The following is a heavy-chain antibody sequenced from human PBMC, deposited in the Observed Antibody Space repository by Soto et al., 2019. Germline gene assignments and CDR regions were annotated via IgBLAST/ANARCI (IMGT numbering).Heavy chain of an antibody. CDR2: ISGSGGST. V-gene: IGHV3-23*01. Sequence: EVQLLESGGGLVQPGGALRLSCAASGFTFSSYAMSWVRQAPGKGLEWVLAISGSGGSTYYADSVKGRFTISRDNSKNTLYLQMYSLRAEDTAVYYCAKDSVAGDGPGAFDIWGRGTMVTVSS. J-gene: IGHJ3*02. CDR3: AKDSVAGDGPGAFDI. D-gene: IGHD6-19*01. CDR1: GFTFSSYA.